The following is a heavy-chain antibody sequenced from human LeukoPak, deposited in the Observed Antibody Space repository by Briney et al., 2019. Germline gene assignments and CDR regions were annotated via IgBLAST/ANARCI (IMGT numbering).Heavy chain of an antibody. V-gene: IGHV3-15*01. CDR1: GFTFSNAW. CDR2: IKSKTDGGTT. J-gene: IGHJ4*02. Sequence: GSLRLSCAASGFTFSNAWMSWVRQAPGKGLEWVGRIKSKTDGGTTDYAAPVKGRFTISRDDSKNTLYLQMNSLKTEDTAVYYCTLDILTGYYPYYWGQGTLVTVSS. CDR3: TLDILTGYYPYY. D-gene: IGHD3-9*01.